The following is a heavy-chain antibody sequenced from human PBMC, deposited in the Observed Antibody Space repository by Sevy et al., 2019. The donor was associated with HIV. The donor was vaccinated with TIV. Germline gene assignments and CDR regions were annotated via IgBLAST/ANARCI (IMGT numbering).Heavy chain of an antibody. J-gene: IGHJ4*01. Sequence: GGSLRLSCAASGFTFGNHAIHWVRQAPGKGLEWVAIISFDGRNEHYAVSVKGRFTISRDNSKKTVYLQMTNLRSEDAAVYYCARDHCTDGVCFRSGYFDYWGQGTLVTVSS. CDR1: GFTFGNHA. CDR3: ARDHCTDGVCFRSGYFDY. CDR2: ISFDGRNE. V-gene: IGHV3-30*04. D-gene: IGHD2-8*01.